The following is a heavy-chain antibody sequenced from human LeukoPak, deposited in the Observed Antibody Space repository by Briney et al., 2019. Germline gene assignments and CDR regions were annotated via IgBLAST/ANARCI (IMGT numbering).Heavy chain of an antibody. J-gene: IGHJ4*02. CDR3: AKSLVGATSFGVLDY. Sequence: PGGSLRLSCVVSGFTFSSYAMSWVRQAPGKGLEWVSAISGSGGSTYYADSVKGRFTISRDNSKNTLYLQMNSLRAEDTAVYYCAKSLVGATSFGVLDYWGQGTLVTVSS. CDR2: ISGSGGST. V-gene: IGHV3-23*01. CDR1: GFTFSSYA. D-gene: IGHD1-26*01.